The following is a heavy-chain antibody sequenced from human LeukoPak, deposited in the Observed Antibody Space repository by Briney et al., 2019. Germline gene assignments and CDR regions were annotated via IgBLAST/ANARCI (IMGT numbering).Heavy chain of an antibody. J-gene: IGHJ6*03. CDR2: IYHSGST. CDR1: GYSISSGYY. Sequence: PSETLSLTCSVSGYSISSGYYWGWIRQPPGKGLEWIGSIYHSGSTYYNPSLKSRVTISVDTSKNQFSLKLSSVTAADTAVYYCARNVDYSSSWYAGYYYYYYMDVWGKGATVTVSS. D-gene: IGHD6-13*01. V-gene: IGHV4-38-2*02. CDR3: ARNVDYSSSWYAGYYYYYYMDV.